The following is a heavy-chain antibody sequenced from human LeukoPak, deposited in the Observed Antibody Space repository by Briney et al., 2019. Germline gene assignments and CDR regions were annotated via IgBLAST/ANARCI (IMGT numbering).Heavy chain of an antibody. CDR2: INPNSGGT. Sequence: ASVTVSCKASGYTFTGYYMHWVRQAPGQGLEWMGWINPNSGGTNYAQKFQGRVTMTRDTSISTAYMELSRLRSDDTAVYYCARDPAGIAAAGVDYWGQGTLVTVSS. V-gene: IGHV1-2*02. CDR1: GYTFTGYY. CDR3: ARDPAGIAAAGVDY. J-gene: IGHJ4*02. D-gene: IGHD6-13*01.